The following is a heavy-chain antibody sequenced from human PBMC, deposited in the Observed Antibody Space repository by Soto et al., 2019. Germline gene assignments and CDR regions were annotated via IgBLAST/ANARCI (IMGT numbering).Heavy chain of an antibody. CDR3: AKDRRPATVAGYYFDY. V-gene: IGHV3-9*01. Sequence: GGSLRLSCAASGFTFDDYAMHWVRQAPGKGLEWVSGISWNSGSIGYADSVKGRFTISRDNAKNSLYLQMNSLRAEDTALYYCAKDRRPATVAGYYFDYWGQGTLVTVSS. J-gene: IGHJ4*02. CDR2: ISWNSGSI. CDR1: GFTFDDYA. D-gene: IGHD6-19*01.